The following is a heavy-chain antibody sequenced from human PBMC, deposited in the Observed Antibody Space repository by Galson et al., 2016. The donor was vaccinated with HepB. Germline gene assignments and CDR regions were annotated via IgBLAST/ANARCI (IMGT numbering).Heavy chain of an antibody. D-gene: IGHD3-10*01. CDR3: ARRSNPSRRKLGEDYFDT. CDR1: GYSFTSYW. CDR2: IYPGDSET. V-gene: IGHV5-51*01. J-gene: IGHJ5*02. Sequence: QSGAEVKKPGESLKISCKGSGYSFTSYWIGWVRQMPGKGLEWMGIIYPGDSETRYSPSFQGHVTFSADKAISTAYLQWSSLKASDTAMYYCARRSNPSRRKLGEDYFDTWGQGTLVTVSS.